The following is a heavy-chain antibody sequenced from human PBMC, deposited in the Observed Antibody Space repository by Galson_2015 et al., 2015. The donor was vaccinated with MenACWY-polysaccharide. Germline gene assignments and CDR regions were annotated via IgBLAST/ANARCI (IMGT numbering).Heavy chain of an antibody. J-gene: IGHJ4*02. CDR1: GFTFSNFW. V-gene: IGHV3-7*01. Sequence: SLRLSCAASGFTFSNFWMRWARQAPGEGLEWVAGINEDGSQKYYLDSVKGRFTVSRDNTKNSVYLQMNSLRAEDTAMYHCARAPNWSFDYWGQGTLVSVSS. CDR3: ARAPNWSFDY. CDR2: INEDGSQK. D-gene: IGHD7-27*01.